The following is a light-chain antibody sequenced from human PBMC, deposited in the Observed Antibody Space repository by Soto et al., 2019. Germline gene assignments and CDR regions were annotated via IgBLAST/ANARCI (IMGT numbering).Light chain of an antibody. V-gene: IGKV1-27*01. CDR1: QSIDQS. Sequence: DIQMKQSPSSLSASVGDRVTITCRASQSIDQSVAWYQQKPGQFLKLLMYAASTLHSVVPSRFRGSGSGAHFALTVTGLQPEDVPTYYCQDHNGNLPVAFGPGTTVDV. CDR3: QDHNGNLPVA. J-gene: IGKJ3*01. CDR2: AAS.